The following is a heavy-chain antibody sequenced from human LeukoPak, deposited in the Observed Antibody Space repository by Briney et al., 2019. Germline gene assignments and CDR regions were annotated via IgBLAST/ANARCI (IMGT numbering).Heavy chain of an antibody. J-gene: IGHJ4*02. CDR3: ARDRLQHFDY. D-gene: IGHD1-1*01. V-gene: IGHV4-31*03. Sequence: SETLSLTCTVSGGSISSGGYYWSWIRQHPGKGLEWIGYIYYSGSTYYNPSLKSRVTISVDTSKNQFSLKLSSVTAADTAVYYCARDRLQHFDYWGQGTLVTASS. CDR2: IYYSGST. CDR1: GGSISSGGYY.